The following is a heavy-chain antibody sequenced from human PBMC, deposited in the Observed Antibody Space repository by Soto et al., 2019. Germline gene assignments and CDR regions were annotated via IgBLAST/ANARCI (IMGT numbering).Heavy chain of an antibody. CDR3: ARFVSRGGSYYSFDY. Sequence: ASVKVSCKASGYTFTTYGITWVRQAPGQGLEWMGWISAYNGNTNYAQKLQGRVTMTTDTSTSTAYMDLRSLRSDDTAVYYCARFVSRGGSYYSFDYWGQGTKVTVST. CDR1: GYTFTTYG. J-gene: IGHJ4*02. D-gene: IGHD1-26*01. CDR2: ISAYNGNT. V-gene: IGHV1-18*01.